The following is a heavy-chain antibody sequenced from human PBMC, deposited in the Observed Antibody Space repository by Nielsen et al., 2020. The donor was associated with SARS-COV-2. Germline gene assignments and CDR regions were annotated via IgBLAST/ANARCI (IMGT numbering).Heavy chain of an antibody. CDR2: ISYDGTYQ. D-gene: IGHD3-10*01. CDR1: GFTFNSYT. CDR3: ARGPNYYASGTYNYYYYMDV. J-gene: IGHJ6*03. V-gene: IGHV3-30-3*01. Sequence: GESLKISCATSGFTFNSYTMHWVRQAPGKGLEWVAVISYDGTYQYSADSVKGRFTISRDNFKNTLSLQMNSLRAEDTAVYYCARGPNYYASGTYNYYYYMDVWGKGTTVTVSS.